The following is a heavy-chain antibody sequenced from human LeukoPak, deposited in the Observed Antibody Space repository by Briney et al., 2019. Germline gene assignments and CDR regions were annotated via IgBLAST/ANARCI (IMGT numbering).Heavy chain of an antibody. Sequence: SETLSLTCTVSGGSISSYYWSWIRQPPGKGLEWIGYIYYSGSTNYNPSLKSRVTISVDTSKNQFSLKLSSVTAAATAVYYCARAPYYDYVWGSYYGMDVWGQGTTVTVSS. CDR3: ARAPYYDYVWGSYYGMDV. D-gene: IGHD3-16*01. CDR2: IYYSGST. CDR1: GGSISSYY. V-gene: IGHV4-59*01. J-gene: IGHJ6*02.